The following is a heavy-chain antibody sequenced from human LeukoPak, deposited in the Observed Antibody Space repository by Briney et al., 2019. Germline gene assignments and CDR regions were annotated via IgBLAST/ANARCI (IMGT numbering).Heavy chain of an antibody. Sequence: SETLSLTCTVSGGSISSSSYYWGWIRQPPGKGLEWIGSIYYSGSTYYNPSLKSRVTISVDTSKNQFSLKLSSVTAADTAVYYCARRPGDYVWGGHFDYWGQGTLVTVSS. CDR2: IYYSGST. CDR3: ARRPGDYVWGGHFDY. J-gene: IGHJ4*02. CDR1: GGSISSSSYY. V-gene: IGHV4-39*01. D-gene: IGHD3-16*01.